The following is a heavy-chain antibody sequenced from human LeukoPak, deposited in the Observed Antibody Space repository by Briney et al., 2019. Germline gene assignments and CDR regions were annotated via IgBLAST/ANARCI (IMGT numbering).Heavy chain of an antibody. J-gene: IGHJ4*02. Sequence: GGSLRLSCAASGFTFSSYWMSWVRQAPGKGLEWVANIKQDGSEKYNVDSVKGRFTISRDNAKNSLYLQMNSLRAEDTAVYYCARGGPYCSGGSCAVRYWGQGTLVTVSS. CDR3: ARGGPYCSGGSCAVRY. V-gene: IGHV3-7*03. CDR2: IKQDGSEK. D-gene: IGHD2-15*01. CDR1: GFTFSSYW.